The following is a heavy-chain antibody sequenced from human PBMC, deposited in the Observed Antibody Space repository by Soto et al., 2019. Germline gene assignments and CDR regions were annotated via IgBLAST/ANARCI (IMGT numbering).Heavy chain of an antibody. D-gene: IGHD5-18*01. CDR2: IYSGGNT. J-gene: IGHJ6*02. CDR3: ARDSTWIPYYHYGMDV. Sequence: PGGSLRLSCAASGFSVSSNYRSWVRQAPGKGLEWVSVIYSGGNTHYADSVKGRFTISRDNSKNTLYLQMNSLRAEDTAVYYCARDSTWIPYYHYGMDVWGQGTTVTVS. CDR1: GFSVSSNY. V-gene: IGHV3-53*01.